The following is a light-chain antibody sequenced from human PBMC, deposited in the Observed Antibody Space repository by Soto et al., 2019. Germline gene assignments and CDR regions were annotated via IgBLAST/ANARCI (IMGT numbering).Light chain of an antibody. J-gene: IGKJ2*01. CDR3: QQYGGVPYT. CDR1: ESISRVY. Sequence: EIVLTQSPGTLSLSPGQRATLSCRASESISRVYLAWYQQRLGQAPRLLIYGASSGATGIPDRFSGSGSGTDFTLTISRLEPEDFAIYYCQQYGGVPYTFGQGTKVDIK. V-gene: IGKV3-20*01. CDR2: GAS.